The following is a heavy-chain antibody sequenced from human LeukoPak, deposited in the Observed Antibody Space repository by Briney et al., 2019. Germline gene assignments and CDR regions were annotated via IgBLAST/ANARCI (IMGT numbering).Heavy chain of an antibody. V-gene: IGHV1-2*02. J-gene: IGHJ5*02. CDR1: GYTFTGYY. CDR2: INPNSGGT. CDR3: ARVSIVVVPAAWFDP. D-gene: IGHD2-2*01. Sequence: ASVKVSCKASGYTFTGYYMHWVRQAPGQGLEWMGWINPNSGGTNYAQKVQGRVTMTRDTSISPAYMELSRLRSDDTAVYYCARVSIVVVPAAWFDPWGQGTLVTVSS.